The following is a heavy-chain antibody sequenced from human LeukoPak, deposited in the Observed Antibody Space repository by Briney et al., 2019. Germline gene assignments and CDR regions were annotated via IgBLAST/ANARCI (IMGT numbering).Heavy chain of an antibody. Sequence: GGSLTLPCAASRFTFSHYIMNWVGQAPRKGLEGVSSISIFSSYIYYADSVKGRFTISRENAKNSLYLQMSSLRAEDTAVYYCGRDMDYYDSSGYYYVGGADYWGQGTLVTVTS. D-gene: IGHD3-22*01. CDR2: ISIFSSYI. CDR3: GRDMDYYDSSGYYYVGGADY. V-gene: IGHV3-21*01. CDR1: RFTFSHYI. J-gene: IGHJ4*02.